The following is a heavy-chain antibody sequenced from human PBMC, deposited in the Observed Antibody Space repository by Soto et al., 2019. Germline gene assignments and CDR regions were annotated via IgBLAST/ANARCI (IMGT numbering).Heavy chain of an antibody. CDR2: ISSSGRTI. CDR1: GFTFRSYA. J-gene: IGHJ4*02. CDR3: ARDYNSWFDY. Sequence: PGGSLRLSCAASGFTFRSYAMSWIRQAPGKGLEWVSHISSSGRTIYQADSVKGRFTISRDNAKNSLYLQMNSLRAEDTAVYYCARDYNSWFDYWGQGTLVTVSS. D-gene: IGHD3-22*01. V-gene: IGHV3-11*01.